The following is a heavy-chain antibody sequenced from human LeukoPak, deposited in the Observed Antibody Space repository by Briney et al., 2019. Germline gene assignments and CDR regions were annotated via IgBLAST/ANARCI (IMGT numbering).Heavy chain of an antibody. CDR2: ISSSSSYI. J-gene: IGHJ4*02. Sequence: GGSLRLSCAASGFSFSSYWMHWVRQAPGKGLKWVSSISSSSSYIYYADSVKGRFTISRDNAKNSLYLQMNSLRAEDTAVYYCARDPGRVRITMVRGVSFDYWGQGTLVTVSS. V-gene: IGHV3-21*01. D-gene: IGHD3-10*01. CDR3: ARDPGRVRITMVRGVSFDY. CDR1: GFSFSSYW.